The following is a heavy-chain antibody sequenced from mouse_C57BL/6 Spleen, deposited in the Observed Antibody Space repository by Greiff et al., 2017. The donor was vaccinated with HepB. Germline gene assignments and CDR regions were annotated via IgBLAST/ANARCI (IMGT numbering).Heavy chain of an antibody. J-gene: IGHJ2*01. V-gene: IGHV5-16*01. CDR3: ARGIYDGYYRFDY. CDR2: INYDGSST. Sequence: EVKLMESEGGLVQPGSSMKLSCTASGFTFSDYYMAWVRQVPEKGLEWVANINYDGSSTYYLDSLKSRFIISRDNAKNILYLQMSSLKSEDTATYYCARGIYDGYYRFDYWGQGTTLTVS. D-gene: IGHD2-3*01. CDR1: GFTFSDYY.